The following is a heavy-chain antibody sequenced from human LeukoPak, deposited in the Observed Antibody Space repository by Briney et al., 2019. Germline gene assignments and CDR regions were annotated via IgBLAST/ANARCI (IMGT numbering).Heavy chain of an antibody. CDR3: ARGDGSGSYFYMDV. D-gene: IGHD3-10*01. V-gene: IGHV3-20*04. CDR1: GFTFDDYG. CDR2: INWNGGST. Sequence: GGSLRLSCAASGFTFDDYGMSWVRQAPGKGLEWVSGINWNGGSTGYADSVKGRFTISIDNAKNYLYLQMNSLRGEDTALYYCARGDGSGSYFYMDVWGKGTTVTVSS. J-gene: IGHJ6*03.